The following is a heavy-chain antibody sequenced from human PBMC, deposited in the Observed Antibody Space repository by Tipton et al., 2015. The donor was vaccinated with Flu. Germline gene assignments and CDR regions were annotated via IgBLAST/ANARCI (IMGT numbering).Heavy chain of an antibody. D-gene: IGHD1-20*01. Sequence: SLRLSCAASGFTFSNYAMHWVRQAPGKGLEWVAFISTDASVKYYTDSVKGRFTFSRDNSQNTLYLQMNSLRAEGTAVYYCAKARGGSNWNDYFDNWGQGTLVTVSS. CDR3: AKARGGSNWNDYFDN. J-gene: IGHJ4*02. V-gene: IGHV3-30*18. CDR2: ISTDASVK. CDR1: GFTFSNYA.